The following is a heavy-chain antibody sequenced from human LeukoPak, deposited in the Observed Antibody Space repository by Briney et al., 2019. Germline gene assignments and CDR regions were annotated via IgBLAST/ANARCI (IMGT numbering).Heavy chain of an antibody. CDR2: IYPGDSNT. J-gene: IGHJ4*02. D-gene: IGHD4-17*01. CDR1: GYSFTNYW. CDR3: VRQTGGTVITIIDY. Sequence: GESLKISCKGSGYSFTNYWIVWVRQMPGRGLEYMGFIYPGDSNTRYSPSFQGQVTISADKSINTAYLQWSSLKASDTAIYYCVRQTGGTVITIIDYWGQGTLVTVPS. V-gene: IGHV5-51*01.